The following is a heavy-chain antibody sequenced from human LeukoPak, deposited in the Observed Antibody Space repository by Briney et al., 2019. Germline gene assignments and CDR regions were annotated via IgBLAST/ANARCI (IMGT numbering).Heavy chain of an antibody. J-gene: IGHJ5*02. D-gene: IGHD3-10*01. Sequence: SVKVSCKASGGTFSSYAISWVRQAPGLGPEWMGRIIPTLGFSNYAQKFQGRVTITRDTSASTAYMELSSLRSEDTAVYYCAIDGSGSYYTNWFDPWGQGTLVTVSS. CDR1: GGTFSSYA. V-gene: IGHV1-69*04. CDR3: AIDGSGSYYTNWFDP. CDR2: IIPTLGFS.